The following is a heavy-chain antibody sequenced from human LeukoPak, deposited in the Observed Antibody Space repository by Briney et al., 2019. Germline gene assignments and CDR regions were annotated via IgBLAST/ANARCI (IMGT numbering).Heavy chain of an antibody. CDR3: ARVKRVPEVWFDP. CDR1: GYTLSDYD. D-gene: IGHD6-25*01. CDR2: INPNSLIP. J-gene: IGHJ5*02. V-gene: IGHV1-8*01. Sequence: ASVKVSCKASGYTLSDYDINWVRQATGQGVEYMGWINPNSLIPGYAQKFQGRVTLTMDTSINTAYMELSGLTSDDTAVYYCARVKRVPEVWFDPWGQGTLVTVSS.